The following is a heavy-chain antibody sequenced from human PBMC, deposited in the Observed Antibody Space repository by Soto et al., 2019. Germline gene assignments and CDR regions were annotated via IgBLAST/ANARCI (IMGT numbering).Heavy chain of an antibody. CDR1: GFTFSSYG. CDR2: ISYDGSNK. V-gene: IGHV3-30*18. CDR3: ANPDPVPFCVGGSGYHKAVVGTDY. D-gene: IGHD2-15*01. J-gene: IGHJ4*02. Sequence: GGSLRLSCAASGFTFSSYGMHWVRQAPGKGLEWVAVISYDGSNKYYADSVKGRFTISRDNSKNTLYLQMNSLRAEDTAVYYSANPDPVPFCVGGSGYHKAVVGTDYWGRETL.